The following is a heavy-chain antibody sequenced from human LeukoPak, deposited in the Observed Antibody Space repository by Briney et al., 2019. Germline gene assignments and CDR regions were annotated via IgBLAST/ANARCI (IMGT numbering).Heavy chain of an antibody. J-gene: IGHJ3*02. CDR2: IWYDGSNK. V-gene: IGHV3-30*19. D-gene: IGHD2-15*01. CDR3: ARAGYCSGGSCSGAAFDI. Sequence: GGSLRLSCAASGFTFSSYGMHWVRQAPGEGLEWVAVIWYDGSNKYYADSVKGRFTISRDNSKNTLYLQMNSLRAEDTAVYYCARAGYCSGGSCSGAAFDIWGQGTMVTVSS. CDR1: GFTFSSYG.